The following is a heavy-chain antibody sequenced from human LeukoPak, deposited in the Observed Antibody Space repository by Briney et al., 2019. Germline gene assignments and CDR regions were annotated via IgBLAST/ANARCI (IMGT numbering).Heavy chain of an antibody. CDR1: GGSFSSCN. CDR2: INHSGST. V-gene: IGHV4-34*01. Sequence: PSETLSLTCAVSGGSFSSCNWSWIRQHPGKGLEGFGEINHSGSTNYNPSLKSRVTISVETSKNQFSLKLSSVTAADTAVYYCARLGRNYDFWSGYYHQYFQHWGQGTLVTVSP. J-gene: IGHJ1*01. D-gene: IGHD3-3*01. CDR3: ARLGRNYDFWSGYYHQYFQH.